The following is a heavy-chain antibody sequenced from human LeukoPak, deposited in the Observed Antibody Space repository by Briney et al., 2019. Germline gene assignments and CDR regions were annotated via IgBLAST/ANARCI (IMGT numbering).Heavy chain of an antibody. V-gene: IGHV1-8*01. D-gene: IGHD2-8*01. CDR3: ARGDCTNGVCSNPPRYYYYYMDV. Sequence: ASVKVSCKASGDTFTSYDINWVRQATGEGLEWMGWMNPNSGNTGSAQKFQGRVTMTRNTSISTAYVELSSLRSEDTAVYYCARGDCTNGVCSNPPRYYYYYMDVWGKGTTVTVSS. CDR1: GDTFTSYD. J-gene: IGHJ6*03. CDR2: MNPNSGNT.